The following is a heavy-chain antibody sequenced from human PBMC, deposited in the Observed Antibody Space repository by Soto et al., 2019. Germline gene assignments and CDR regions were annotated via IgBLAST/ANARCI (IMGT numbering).Heavy chain of an antibody. V-gene: IGHV3-48*01. CDR1: GFTFSSYS. CDR3: ARSLADYGGNPSGFYYYYYGMAV. Sequence: PGGSLRLSCAASGFTFSSYSMNWVRQAPGKGLEWVSYISSSSSTIYYADSVKGRFTISRDNAKNSLYLQMNSLRAEDTAVYYCARSLADYGGNPSGFYYYYYGMAVWGQGTTVTVSS. J-gene: IGHJ6*02. CDR2: ISSSSSTI. D-gene: IGHD4-17*01.